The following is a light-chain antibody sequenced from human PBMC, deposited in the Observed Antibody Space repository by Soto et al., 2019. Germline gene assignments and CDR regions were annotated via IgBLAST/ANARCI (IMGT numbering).Light chain of an antibody. CDR3: QHRTNSPRT. J-gene: IGKJ2*01. CDR1: QSVGTF. V-gene: IGKV3-11*01. Sequence: EIVLTQSPATLSLSPGERATFSCRASQSVGTFLAWYQQKPGQAPRLVIYDASKRATGIPARFSGTGSGTAFALTIRSVEPEDFAVYYCQHRTNSPRTFGQGTKLDIK. CDR2: DAS.